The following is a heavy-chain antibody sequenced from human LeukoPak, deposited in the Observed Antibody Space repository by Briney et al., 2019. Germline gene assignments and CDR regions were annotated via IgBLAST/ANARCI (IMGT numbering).Heavy chain of an antibody. V-gene: IGHV1-46*01. D-gene: IGHD3-22*01. CDR3: ARLADYDSSGYFSY. J-gene: IGHJ4*02. CDR2: INPSGGSA. CDR1: GYTFSGYY. Sequence: ASVKVSCKASGYTFSGYYMYWVRQAPGQGLEWMGIINPSGGSARYAQKFQGRVTMTRDTSTSTVYLEVSSLRSEDTAVYYCARLADYDSSGYFSYWGQGTLVTVSS.